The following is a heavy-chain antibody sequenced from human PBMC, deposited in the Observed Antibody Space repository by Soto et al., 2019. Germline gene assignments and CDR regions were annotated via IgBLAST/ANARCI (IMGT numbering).Heavy chain of an antibody. D-gene: IGHD6-6*01. V-gene: IGHV4-4*02. Sequence: QVQLQESGPGLVKPSGTLSLTCAVSGGSISSSNWWSWVRQPPGKGLEWIGEIYHSGSTNYNPSPKSRVTIAGYKSKNQFSLKLSSVTAADTAVYYCAGWDRFGTSSPPWGQGTLVTVSS. CDR3: AGWDRFGTSSPP. J-gene: IGHJ5*02. CDR1: GGSISSSNW. CDR2: IYHSGST.